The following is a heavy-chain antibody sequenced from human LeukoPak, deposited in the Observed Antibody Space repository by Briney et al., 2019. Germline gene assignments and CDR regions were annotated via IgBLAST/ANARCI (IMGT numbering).Heavy chain of an antibody. V-gene: IGHV3-48*03. Sequence: GGSLRLSCAASGFTFSSYEMNWVRQAPGKGLEWVSYISSSGSTKYYADSVKGRFTISRDNAKNSLYLQMNSLRAEDTAVYYCARDQLLAPYYYYGMDVWGQGTTVTVSS. CDR1: GFTFSSYE. J-gene: IGHJ6*02. CDR2: ISSSGSTK. CDR3: ARDQLLAPYYYYGMDV. D-gene: IGHD2-2*01.